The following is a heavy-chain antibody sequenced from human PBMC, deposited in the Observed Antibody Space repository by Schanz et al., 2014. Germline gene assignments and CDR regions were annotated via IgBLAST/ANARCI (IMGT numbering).Heavy chain of an antibody. CDR3: ARKMKLGVYGGKGHDSLDI. CDR1: GFSFSSYA. D-gene: IGHD4-17*01. Sequence: EVQLLESGGGLVQPGGSLRLSCAASGFSFSSYAMGWVRQARGKGLEWVSAISGGGGTTYYADSVKGRFTISRDNSKNTLYLQMNTLRAEDTAVYYCARKMKLGVYGGKGHDSLDIWGQGTMVTVSS. V-gene: IGHV3-23*01. J-gene: IGHJ3*02. CDR2: ISGGGGTT.